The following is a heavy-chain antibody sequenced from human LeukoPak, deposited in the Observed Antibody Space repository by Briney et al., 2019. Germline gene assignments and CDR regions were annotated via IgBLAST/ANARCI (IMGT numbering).Heavy chain of an antibody. Sequence: ASVKVSCKASGYTFTSYDINWVRQATGQGLEWMGWMNPNSGNTGYAQKFQGRVTMTRNTSISTAYMELSSLRSEDTAVYYCARVVSYPGPRMEWLFRPTNYYYYMDVWGKGTTVTVSS. CDR2: MNPNSGNT. J-gene: IGHJ6*03. CDR3: ARVVSYPGPRMEWLFRPTNYYYYMDV. D-gene: IGHD3-3*01. V-gene: IGHV1-8*01. CDR1: GYTFTSYD.